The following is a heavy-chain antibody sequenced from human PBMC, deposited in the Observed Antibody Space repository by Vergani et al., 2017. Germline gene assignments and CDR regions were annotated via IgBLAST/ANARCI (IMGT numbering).Heavy chain of an antibody. CDR3: AGHSTVEWVVKLGWIDR. Sequence: QLQLQESGPGLVKPSATLSLTCSVSGASIRSSNYYWGWTRHPPGKGLEWIASIYYSGSTYYNPSLKSRVTISVDTAKNQFSLKLSSVTAADTAVYFWAGHSTVEWVVKLGWIDRWGEGGLVGVSS. CDR2: IYYSGST. J-gene: IGHJ5*02. V-gene: IGHV4-39*01. CDR1: GASIRSSNYY. D-gene: IGHD6-19*01.